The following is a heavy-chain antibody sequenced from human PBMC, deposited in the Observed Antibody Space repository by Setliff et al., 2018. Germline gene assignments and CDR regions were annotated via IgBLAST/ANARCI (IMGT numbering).Heavy chain of an antibody. J-gene: IGHJ4*02. CDR3: VRPLEY. Sequence: QPGGSLRLSCAASGFTFSSHAMHWVRQAPGKGLEWVAFIQYDETNKYYADSVKGRFTISRDDSKNSLYLQMNSLRAEDTAMYYCVRPLEYWGQGTLVTVSS. V-gene: IGHV3-30*02. CDR1: GFTFSSHA. D-gene: IGHD6-6*01. CDR2: IQYDETNK.